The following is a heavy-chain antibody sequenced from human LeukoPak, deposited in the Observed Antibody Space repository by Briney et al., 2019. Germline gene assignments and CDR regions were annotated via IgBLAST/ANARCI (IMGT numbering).Heavy chain of an antibody. V-gene: IGHV3-30-3*01. CDR2: ISYDGSNK. Sequence: GGSLRLSCAASGFTFSSYAMHWVRQAPGKGLEWVAVISYDGSNKYYADSVKGRFTISRDNSKNTLYLQMNSLRAEDTAVYYCARTYCSSTSCWYGSYYFDYWGQGTLVTVSS. D-gene: IGHD2-2*01. J-gene: IGHJ4*02. CDR1: GFTFSSYA. CDR3: ARTYCSSTSCWYGSYYFDY.